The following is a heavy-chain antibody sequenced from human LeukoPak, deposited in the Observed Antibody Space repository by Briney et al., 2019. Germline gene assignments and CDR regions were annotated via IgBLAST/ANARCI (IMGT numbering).Heavy chain of an antibody. D-gene: IGHD1-20*01. V-gene: IGHV3-72*01. CDR1: GFIFSDHY. CDR3: VRGHNSFDL. Sequence: GGSLRLSCAVSGFIFSDHYLDWVRQPPGRGLEWVGRSRIKTDGYITQYAASVTGRFTISRDESNNSLYLHMNSLRSEDTAVYFCVRGHNSFDLWGQGTMVTVSS. J-gene: IGHJ3*01. CDR2: SRIKTDGYIT.